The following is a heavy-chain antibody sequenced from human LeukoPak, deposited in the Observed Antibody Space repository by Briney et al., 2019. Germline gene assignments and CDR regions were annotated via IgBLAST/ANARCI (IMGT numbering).Heavy chain of an antibody. Sequence: GGSLRLSCAASGFTFSREAMSWVRQAPGKGLEWVANIKQDGSEKYYVDSVKGRFTISRDNAKNSLYLQMNSLRAEDMAVYYCARDSTYYDFRSGYLNWFDPWGQGTLVTVSS. V-gene: IGHV3-7*01. CDR3: ARDSTYYDFRSGYLNWFDP. J-gene: IGHJ5*02. D-gene: IGHD3-3*01. CDR1: GFTFSREA. CDR2: IKQDGSEK.